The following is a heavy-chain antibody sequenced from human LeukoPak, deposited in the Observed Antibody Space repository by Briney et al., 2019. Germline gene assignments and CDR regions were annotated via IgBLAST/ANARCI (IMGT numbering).Heavy chain of an antibody. J-gene: IGHJ3*02. D-gene: IGHD2-2*01. V-gene: IGHV4-34*01. CDR2: INHSGST. CDR1: GGSFSGYY. CDR3: ATRDIVVVPAAMRVRAFDI. Sequence: SETLSLTCAVSGGSFSGYYWSWIRQPPGKGLEWIGEINHSGSTNYNPSLKSRVTISVDTSKDQFSLKLSSVTAADTAVYYCATRDIVVVPAAMRVRAFDIWGQGTMVTVSS.